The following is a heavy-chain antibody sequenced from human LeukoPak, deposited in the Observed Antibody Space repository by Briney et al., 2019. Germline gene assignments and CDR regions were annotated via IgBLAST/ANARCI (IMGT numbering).Heavy chain of an antibody. CDR1: GFTVSSNY. V-gene: IGHV3-66*01. Sequence: PGGSLRLSCAASGFTVSSNYMSWVRQAPGKGLEWVSVIYSGGSTYYADSVKGRFTISRDNSKNTLYLQMNSLRAEDTAVYYCARVGDYYDSSGYYYWGQGTLVTVSP. CDR3: ARVGDYYDSSGYYY. D-gene: IGHD3-22*01. J-gene: IGHJ4*02. CDR2: IYSGGST.